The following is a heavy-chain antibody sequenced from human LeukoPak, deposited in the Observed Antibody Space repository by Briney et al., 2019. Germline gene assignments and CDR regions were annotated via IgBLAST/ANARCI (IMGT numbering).Heavy chain of an antibody. D-gene: IGHD5-24*01. CDR3: ARAGDGYNAPFDY. V-gene: IGHV3-53*01. CDR2: IYSGGST. CDR1: GFTFSSYW. J-gene: IGHJ4*02. Sequence: GGSLRLSCAASGFTFSSYWMSWVRQAPGKGLEWVSVIYSGGSTYYADSVKGRFTISRDNSKNTLYLQMNSLRAEDTAVYYCARAGDGYNAPFDYWGQGTLVTVSS.